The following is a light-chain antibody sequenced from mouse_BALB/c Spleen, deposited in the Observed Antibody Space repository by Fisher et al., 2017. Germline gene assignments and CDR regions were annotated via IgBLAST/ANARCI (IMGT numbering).Light chain of an antibody. V-gene: IGKV4-58*01. J-gene: IGKJ2*01. CDR1: SSVSY. CDR3: QQWSSNPYT. CDR2: RTS. Sequence: DIVLTQTPAIMSASPGEKVTMTCSASSSVSYMHWYQQKSGASPKPLIHRTSNLASGVPARFSGSGSGTSYSLTISSVEAEDDATYYCQQWSSNPYTFGGGTKLEIK.